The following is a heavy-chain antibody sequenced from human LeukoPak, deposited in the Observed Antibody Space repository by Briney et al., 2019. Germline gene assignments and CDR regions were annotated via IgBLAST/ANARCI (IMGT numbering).Heavy chain of an antibody. CDR3: ARHRSLDRGTTVLDY. CDR1: GYSISSGYY. CDR2: IYHSGST. D-gene: IGHD1-7*01. Sequence: SETLSLTCALSGYSISSGYYWGWIRQPPGKGLEWIGSIYHSGSTYYNPSLKSRVTISVDTSKNKFSLKLSSVTAADTAVYYCARHRSLDRGTTVLDYWGQGTLVTVSS. V-gene: IGHV4-38-2*01. J-gene: IGHJ4*02.